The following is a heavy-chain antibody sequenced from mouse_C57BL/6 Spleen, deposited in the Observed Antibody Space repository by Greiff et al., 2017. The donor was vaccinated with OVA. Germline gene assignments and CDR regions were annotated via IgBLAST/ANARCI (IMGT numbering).Heavy chain of an antibody. Sequence: EVQRVESGPGLVKPSQSLSLTCSVTGYSITSGYYWNWIRQFPGNKLEWMGYISYDGSNNYNPSLKNRISITRDTSKNQFFLKLNSVTTEDTATYYCARYGNYQYFDVWGTGTTVTVSS. V-gene: IGHV3-6*01. J-gene: IGHJ1*03. CDR1: GYSITSGYY. CDR3: ARYGNYQYFDV. D-gene: IGHD2-1*01. CDR2: ISYDGSN.